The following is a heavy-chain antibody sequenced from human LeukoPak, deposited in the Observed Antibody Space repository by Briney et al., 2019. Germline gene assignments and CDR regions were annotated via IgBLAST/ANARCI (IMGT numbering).Heavy chain of an antibody. V-gene: IGHV4-59*08. D-gene: IGHD6-19*01. CDR1: GGSISSYY. CDR2: IYYSGST. CDR3: ARAVSGRFDY. J-gene: IGHJ4*02. Sequence: SETLSLTCTVSGGSISSYYWSWIRQPPGKGLEWTGYIYYSGSTNYNPSLKSRVTISVDTSKNQFSLKLSSVTAADTAMYYCARAVSGRFDYWGQGNPGHRLL.